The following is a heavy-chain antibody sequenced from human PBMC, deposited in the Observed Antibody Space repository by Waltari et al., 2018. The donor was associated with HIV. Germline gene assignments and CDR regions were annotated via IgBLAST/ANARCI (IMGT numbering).Heavy chain of an antibody. CDR2: IYYSGST. CDR3: ARCLWFGGEYGMDV. Sequence: QVQLQESGPGLVKPSETLSLTCTVSGGSISSYYWSWIRQPPGKGLEWIGYIYYSGSTNYNPSLKSRVTISVDTSKNQFSLKLSSVTAADTAVYYCARCLWFGGEYGMDVWGQATTVTVSS. CDR1: GGSISSYY. D-gene: IGHD3-10*01. J-gene: IGHJ6*02. V-gene: IGHV4-59*01.